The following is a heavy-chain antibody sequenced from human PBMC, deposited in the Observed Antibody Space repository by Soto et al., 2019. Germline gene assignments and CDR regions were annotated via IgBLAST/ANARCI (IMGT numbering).Heavy chain of an antibody. CDR1: GGSISGYY. Sequence: QVQLQESGPGLVKPSETLSLTCTVSGGSISGYYWSWIRQPPGKGLQWIGYIYSSGSTNYNPSLKSRVTISVDTSKHQFSLNLSSVTAADTAVYYCARQRRDFDYWGQGSLVTVSS. CDR3: ARQRRDFDY. CDR2: IYSSGST. J-gene: IGHJ4*02. V-gene: IGHV4-59*08.